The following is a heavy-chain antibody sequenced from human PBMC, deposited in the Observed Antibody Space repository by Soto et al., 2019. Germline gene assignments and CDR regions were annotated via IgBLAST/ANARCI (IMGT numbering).Heavy chain of an antibody. Sequence: PSETLSLTCAVYGASFSGYYWSWIRQPPGKGLEWIGEINHSGSTNYNPSLKSRVTISVDTSKNQFSLKLSSVTAADTAVYYCARGGLRFLEWFPKTYYYYGMDVWGQGTTVTVSS. CDR2: INHSGST. D-gene: IGHD3-3*01. V-gene: IGHV4-34*01. CDR1: GASFSGYY. CDR3: ARGGLRFLEWFPKTYYYYGMDV. J-gene: IGHJ6*02.